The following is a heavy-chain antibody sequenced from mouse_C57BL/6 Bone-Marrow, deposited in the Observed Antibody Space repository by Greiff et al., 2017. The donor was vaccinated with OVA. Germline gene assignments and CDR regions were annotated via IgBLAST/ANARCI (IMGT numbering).Heavy chain of an antibody. CDR3: ARSYGYFDD. V-gene: IGHV1-50*01. D-gene: IGHD2-10*02. J-gene: IGHJ2*01. Sequence: QVQLQQPGAELVKPGASVKLSCKASGYTFTSYWMQWVKQRPGQGLEWIGEIDPSDSYTNYNQKFKGKATLTVDTSSSTAYMQLSSLTSEDSAVYYCARSYGYFDDWGQGTTLTVSS. CDR2: IDPSDSYT. CDR1: GYTFTSYW.